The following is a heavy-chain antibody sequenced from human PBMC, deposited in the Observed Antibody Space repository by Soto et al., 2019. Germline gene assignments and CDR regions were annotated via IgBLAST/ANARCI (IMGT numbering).Heavy chain of an antibody. V-gene: IGHV3-23*01. CDR2: TSASGVTT. CDR3: AKYITGRWPPYFDY. Sequence: GGSLRLSCAASGFTFSSYAMTWVRQAPGKGLEWVSATSASGVTTYYGDSVKGRFTMSRDNSKNTLYLQMNSLRAEDTAVYYCAKYITGRWPPYFDYWGQGTLVTVSS. CDR1: GFTFSSYA. D-gene: IGHD6-13*01. J-gene: IGHJ4*02.